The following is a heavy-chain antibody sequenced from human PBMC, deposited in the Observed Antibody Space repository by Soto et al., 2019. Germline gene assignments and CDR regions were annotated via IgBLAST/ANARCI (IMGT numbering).Heavy chain of an antibody. J-gene: IGHJ5*02. Sequence: EVQLVESGGGLVKPGGSLRLSCAASGFTFSSYSMNWVRQAPGKGLEWVSSISSSSSYIYYADSVKGRFTISRDNAKNSRYLQMNSLRAEDTAVYYCARDQHGWFDPWGQGTLVTVSS. CDR3: ARDQHGWFDP. V-gene: IGHV3-21*01. D-gene: IGHD4-17*01. CDR1: GFTFSSYS. CDR2: ISSSSSYI.